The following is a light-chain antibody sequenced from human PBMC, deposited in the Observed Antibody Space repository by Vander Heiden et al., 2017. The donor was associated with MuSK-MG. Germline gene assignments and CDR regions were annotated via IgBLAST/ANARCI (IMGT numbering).Light chain of an antibody. CDR2: WAS. V-gene: IGKV4-1*01. CDR3: HQYDNSGRS. J-gene: IGKJ1*01. Sequence: DIVMTQSPDSLAVSLCERATINCRSSQSVLYSSDNRNYLAWYQQKPGQPPKLLFYWASTRESGVPDRFTRTGSGTDFTLTISSLQAEDVAVYFSHQYDNSGRSFGPWTRVEIQ. CDR1: QSVLYSSDNRNY.